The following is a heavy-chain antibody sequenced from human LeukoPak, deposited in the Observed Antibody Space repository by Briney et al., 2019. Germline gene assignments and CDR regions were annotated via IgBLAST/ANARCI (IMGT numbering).Heavy chain of an antibody. D-gene: IGHD3-10*01. CDR3: ARGTLYYYGSGSYYRY. CDR2: INHSGST. CDR1: GGSFSGYY. J-gene: IGHJ4*02. V-gene: IGHV4-34*01. Sequence: KPSETLSLTCAVYGGSFSGYYWSWIRQPPGKGLEWIGEINHSGSTNYNPSLKSRVTISVDTSKNQFSLKLGSVTAADTAVYYCARGTLYYYGSGSYYRYWGQGTLVTVSS.